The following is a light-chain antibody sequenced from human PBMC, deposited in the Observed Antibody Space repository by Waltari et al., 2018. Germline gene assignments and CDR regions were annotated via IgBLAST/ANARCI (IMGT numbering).Light chain of an antibody. CDR1: QTINSNY. V-gene: IGKV3-20*01. CDR2: NAS. J-gene: IGKJ2*01. CDR3: QPYGSSPRYS. Sequence: EFVLTQSPGTLSLSLGDRATRACRASQTINSNYLAWYQQKPGQSPRLLIYNASNRAAGIPDRFTGSGSRTDFTLTISRLEPEDFAVYYCQPYGSSPRYSFGQGTKLEIK.